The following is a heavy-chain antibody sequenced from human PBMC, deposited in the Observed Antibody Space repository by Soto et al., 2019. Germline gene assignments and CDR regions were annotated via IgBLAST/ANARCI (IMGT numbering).Heavy chain of an antibody. CDR1: VDSVSSNSAA. CDR3: AQSRKEVKQGFDA. J-gene: IGHJ5*02. V-gene: IGHV6-1*01. CDR2: TYYRSKWYN. Sequence: SQTLSLTCAISVDSVSSNSAAWNWIRQSPSRGLGWQGRTYYRSKWYNDYAVSVKSRITINPDTSKNQFSMQLNAVTPEDTGVYCCAQSRKEVKQGFDAWGQGTLVTVSS.